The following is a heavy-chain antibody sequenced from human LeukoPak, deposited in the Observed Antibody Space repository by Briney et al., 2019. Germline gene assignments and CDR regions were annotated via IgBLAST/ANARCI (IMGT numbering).Heavy chain of an antibody. CDR3: ARGGTYYYDSSGSNKALWDY. CDR2: TYYSGST. Sequence: SETLSLTCTVSGGSISSYYWSWIRQPPGKGLEWIGYTYYSGSTNYNPSLKSRVTISVDTSKNQFSLKLSSVTAADTAVYYCARGGTYYYDSSGSNKALWDYWGQGTLVTVSS. D-gene: IGHD3-22*01. J-gene: IGHJ4*02. CDR1: GGSISSYY. V-gene: IGHV4-59*01.